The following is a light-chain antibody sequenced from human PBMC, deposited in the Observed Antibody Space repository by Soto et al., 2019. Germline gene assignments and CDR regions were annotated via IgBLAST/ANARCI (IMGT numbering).Light chain of an antibody. J-gene: IGKJ1*01. CDR2: AAS. V-gene: IGKV1-8*01. CDR1: QGISSY. CDR3: QQYYSYPWT. Sequence: AIRMTQSPSSLSASTGDRVTITCRASQGISSYLAWYQQKPGKAPKLLIYAASTLQSGVPSRFSGSGSGTDFTLTISGLQSEDFATYYCQQYYSYPWTFGPGTKVEIK.